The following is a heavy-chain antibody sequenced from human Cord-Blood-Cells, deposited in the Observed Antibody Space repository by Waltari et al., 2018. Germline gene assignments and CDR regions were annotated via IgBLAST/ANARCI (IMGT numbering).Heavy chain of an antibody. CDR2: INPNSGGT. V-gene: IGHV1-2*02. CDR1: GYTFTRYH. J-gene: IGHJ3*02. Sequence: QVQLVQSGAAVKKPGAPVKVSCKASGYTFTRYHTQRVRQAPGQGLEWMGWINPNSGGTNYAQKFQGRVTMTRDTSISTAYMELSRLRSDDTAVYYCARAPGEGAFDIWGQGTMVTVSS. D-gene: IGHD7-27*01. CDR3: ARAPGEGAFDI.